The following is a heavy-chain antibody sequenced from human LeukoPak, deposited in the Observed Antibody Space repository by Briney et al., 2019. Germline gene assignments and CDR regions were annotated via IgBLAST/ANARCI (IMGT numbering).Heavy chain of an antibody. V-gene: IGHV3-48*02. J-gene: IGHJ4*02. Sequence: DGSLPLSCATSGFTFTDYPMNWVRQAPGKGLEWVSNIRTSTEGANSALYAQAVKGRVTFSRDDSKNTLYLHMHSLRDDDTAVYYCARDRRYAFDSWGQGTLVTVSS. CDR3: ARDRRYAFDS. CDR2: IRTSTEGANSA. CDR1: GFTFTDYP. D-gene: IGHD3-9*01.